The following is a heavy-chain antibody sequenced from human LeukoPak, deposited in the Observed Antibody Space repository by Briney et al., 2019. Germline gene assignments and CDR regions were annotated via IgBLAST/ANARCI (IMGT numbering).Heavy chain of an antibody. CDR1: GVSISSYY. J-gene: IGHJ6*03. V-gene: IGHV4-4*07. Sequence: SETLSLTCTVSGVSISSYYWSWIRQPAGKGLEWIGRIYTSGSTNYNPSLKSRVTMSVDTSKNQFSLKLSSVTAADTAVYYCARERAEAVLGFVDGKYYMDVWGKGTTVTVSS. D-gene: IGHD4/OR15-4a*01. CDR2: IYTSGST. CDR3: ARERAEAVLGFVDGKYYMDV.